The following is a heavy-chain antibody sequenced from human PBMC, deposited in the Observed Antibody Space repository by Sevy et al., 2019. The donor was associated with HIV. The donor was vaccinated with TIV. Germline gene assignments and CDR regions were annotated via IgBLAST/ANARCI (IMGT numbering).Heavy chain of an antibody. CDR3: AMTHYDFWSPDG. V-gene: IGHV3-23*01. J-gene: IGHJ4*02. D-gene: IGHD3-3*01. CDR1: GFTFSSYA. Sequence: GESLKISCAASGFTFSSYAMSWVRQAPGKGLEWVSAISGSGGSTYYADSVKGRFTISRDNSKNTLYLQMNSLRAEDTAVYYCAMTHYDFWSPDGWGQGTLVTVSS. CDR2: ISGSGGST.